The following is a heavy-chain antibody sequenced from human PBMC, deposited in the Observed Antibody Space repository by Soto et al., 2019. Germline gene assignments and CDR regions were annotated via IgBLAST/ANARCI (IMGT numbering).Heavy chain of an antibody. D-gene: IGHD6-13*01. J-gene: IGHJ6*02. CDR1: GGSISSSSYY. CDR3: ARSGYSSSLYYYYYYGMDV. CDR2: IYYSGST. V-gene: IGHV4-39*01. Sequence: SETLSLACTVSGGSISSSSYYWGWIRQPPGKGLGWMGSIYYSGSTYYNPSLKSRVTISVDTSKNQFSLKLSSVTAADTAVYYCARSGYSSSLYYYYYYGMDVWGQGTTVTVSS.